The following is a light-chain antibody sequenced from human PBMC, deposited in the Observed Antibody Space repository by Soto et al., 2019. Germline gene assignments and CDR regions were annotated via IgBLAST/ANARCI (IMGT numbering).Light chain of an antibody. Sequence: QSALTQPASVSGSPGQLITISCTGTSSDVGGYKHVSWYQQHPGKAPKLMIYEVANRPSGVPTRFSGSKSGNTASLTISGLQAEDEGDYDCSSYSASSTPVVFGGGTKLTVL. V-gene: IGLV2-14*01. CDR3: SSYSASSTPVV. J-gene: IGLJ2*01. CDR2: EVA. CDR1: SSDVGGYKH.